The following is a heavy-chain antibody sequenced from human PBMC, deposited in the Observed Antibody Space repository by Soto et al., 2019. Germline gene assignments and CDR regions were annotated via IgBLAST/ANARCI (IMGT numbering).Heavy chain of an antibody. Sequence: QLQLQESGPGLVKASETLSLSCNVSGGSISSSSDYWGWIRQPPGKGLEWIGSIYYSGSTYYNPSLESRLTISVDTSKNLFSLKLSSVTAADTAVYYCARQLGYYGSVSYFTPPDYWGQGTLVTVSS. J-gene: IGHJ4*02. V-gene: IGHV4-39*01. CDR1: GGSISSSSDY. CDR2: IYYSGST. CDR3: ARQLGYYGSVSYFTPPDY. D-gene: IGHD3-10*01.